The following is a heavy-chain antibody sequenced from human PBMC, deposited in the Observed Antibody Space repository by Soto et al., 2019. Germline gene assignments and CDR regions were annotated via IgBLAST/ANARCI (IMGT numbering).Heavy chain of an antibody. CDR2: ISSSSSYI. Sequence: GWSLRLSCASSVFTFISYSMNWVRQAPGKGLEGVSSISSSSSYIYYADSVKGRFTISRDNAKNSLYLQMNSLRAEDTAVYYCARAHAMSGSSIYSYYGMDVWGQGTTVTVSS. V-gene: IGHV3-21*01. CDR3: ARAHAMSGSSIYSYYGMDV. CDR1: VFTFISYS. D-gene: IGHD3-3*01. J-gene: IGHJ6*02.